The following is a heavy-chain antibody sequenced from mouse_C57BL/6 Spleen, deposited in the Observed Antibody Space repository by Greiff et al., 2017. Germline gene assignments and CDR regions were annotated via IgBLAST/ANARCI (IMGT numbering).Heavy chain of an antibody. V-gene: IGHV1-26*01. CDR3: ARSGVTVVNFDY. J-gene: IGHJ2*01. D-gene: IGHD1-1*01. CDR1: GYTFTDYY. Sequence: EVQLQQSGPELVKPGASVKISCKASGYTFTDYYMNWVKQSHGKSLEWIGDINPNNGGTSYNQKFKGKATLTVDKSSSTAYMELRSLTSADSAVYYCARSGVTVVNFDYWGQGTTLTVSS. CDR2: INPNNGGT.